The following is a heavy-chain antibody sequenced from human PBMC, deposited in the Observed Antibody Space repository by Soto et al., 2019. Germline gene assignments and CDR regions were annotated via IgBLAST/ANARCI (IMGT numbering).Heavy chain of an antibody. J-gene: IGHJ4*02. CDR3: ARDIGGYSYGYGY. CDR2: IIPIFGTA. Sequence: GASVKVSCKASGDTFSSYAISWVRQAPGQGLEWMGGIIPIFGTANYAQKFQGRVTITADESTSTAYMELSSLRSEDTAVYYCARDIGGYSYGYGYWGQGTLVTVSS. D-gene: IGHD5-18*01. V-gene: IGHV1-69*13. CDR1: GDTFSSYA.